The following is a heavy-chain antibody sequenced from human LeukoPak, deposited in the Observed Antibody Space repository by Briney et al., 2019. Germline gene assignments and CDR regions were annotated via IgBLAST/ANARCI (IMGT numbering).Heavy chain of an antibody. CDR3: PVGRFGEFDP. J-gene: IGHJ5*02. V-gene: IGHV1-8*03. CDR2: MNPNSGNT. Sequence: GASVKVSCKASGYTFTSYDINWVRQATGQGLEWMGWMNPNSGNTGYAQKFQGRVTITRNTSLSTAYMELSSLRSEDTAVYYCPVGRFGEFDPWGQGTLVTVSS. D-gene: IGHD3-10*01. CDR1: GYTFTSYD.